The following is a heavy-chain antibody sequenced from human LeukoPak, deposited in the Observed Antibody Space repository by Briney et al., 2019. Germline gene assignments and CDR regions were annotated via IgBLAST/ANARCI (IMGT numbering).Heavy chain of an antibody. CDR2: ISWNSGSI. Sequence: GGSLTLSCAASGFTFDDYAMHWVRQAPGKGLEWVSGISWNSGSIGYADSVKGRFTISRDNAKNSLYLQMISLRAEDTALYYCAKDMEPLGIAVAGTDYWGQGTLVTVSS. CDR3: AKDMEPLGIAVAGTDY. V-gene: IGHV3-9*01. J-gene: IGHJ4*02. CDR1: GFTFDDYA. D-gene: IGHD6-19*01.